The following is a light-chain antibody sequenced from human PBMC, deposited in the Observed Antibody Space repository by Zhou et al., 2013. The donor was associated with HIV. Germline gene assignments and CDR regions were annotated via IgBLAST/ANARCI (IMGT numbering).Light chain of an antibody. J-gene: IGKJ1*01. Sequence: EVLMTQSPVTLSVSPGGRATLSCRASQSVDTYLAWYQQRSGQPPRLLIFGPSNRAPDRATGIPDRFSASGSGTDFTLTINRLEPEDSAVYYCQYYGRPTWTFGQGTSVEIK. CDR1: QSVDTY. V-gene: IGKV3-20*01. CDR3: QYYGRPTWT. CDR2: GPS.